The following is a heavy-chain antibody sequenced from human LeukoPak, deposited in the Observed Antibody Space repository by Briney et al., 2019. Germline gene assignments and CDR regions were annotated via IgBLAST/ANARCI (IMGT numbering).Heavy chain of an antibody. Sequence: SATLSLTCTVSGGSVSSGSYYWSWIRQPPGKGLEWIGYIYYSGSTNYNPSLKSRATISVDTSKNQFSLRLSSVTAADTAMYYCAREGGSRDSGYLRPYNFDYWGQGTLVTVSS. V-gene: IGHV4-61*01. CDR3: AREGGSRDSGYLRPYNFDY. D-gene: IGHD3-22*01. CDR2: IYYSGST. J-gene: IGHJ4*02. CDR1: GGSVSSGSYY.